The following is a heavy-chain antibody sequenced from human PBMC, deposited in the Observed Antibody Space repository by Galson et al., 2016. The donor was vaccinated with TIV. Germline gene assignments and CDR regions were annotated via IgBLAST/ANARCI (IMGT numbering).Heavy chain of an antibody. J-gene: IGHJ5*01. CDR2: IYWNDDK. CDR1: GFSLHTNGVG. Sequence: PALVKPTQTLTLTCTFSGFSLHTNGVGVGWIRQPPGKALEWLGLIYWNDDKRYSPSLKSRVTITKDTSRNQVVLTMTNMEPVDTATYYCAQTAMILPGWFDSWGQGTLVTVSS. V-gene: IGHV2-5*01. CDR3: AQTAMILPGWFDS. D-gene: IGHD5-18*01.